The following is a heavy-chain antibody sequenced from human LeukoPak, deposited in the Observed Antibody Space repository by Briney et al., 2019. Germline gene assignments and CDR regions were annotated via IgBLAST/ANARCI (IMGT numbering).Heavy chain of an antibody. V-gene: IGHV3-66*01. Sequence: QAGGSLRLSCAASGFTVSSNYMSWVRQAPGKGLEWVSVIYSGGSTYYADSVKGRFTISRDSSKNTLYLQMNSLRAEDTAVYYCARDKGPARYYDSSGYGLDYWGQGTLVTVSS. CDR3: ARDKGPARYYDSSGYGLDY. D-gene: IGHD3-22*01. CDR2: IYSGGST. J-gene: IGHJ4*02. CDR1: GFTVSSNY.